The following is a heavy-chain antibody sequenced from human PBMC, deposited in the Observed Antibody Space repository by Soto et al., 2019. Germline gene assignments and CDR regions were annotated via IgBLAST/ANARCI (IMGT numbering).Heavy chain of an antibody. CDR1: GYTFTSYD. Sequence: ASVKVSCKASGYTFTSYDINWVRQATGQGLEWMGWMNPNSGNTGYAQKFQGRVTMTRNTSISTAYMELSSLRSEDTAVYYCGRLRVLAARRGNNKNWFDPWGQGTLVTVSS. D-gene: IGHD6-6*01. J-gene: IGHJ5*02. V-gene: IGHV1-8*01. CDR2: MNPNSGNT. CDR3: GRLRVLAARRGNNKNWFDP.